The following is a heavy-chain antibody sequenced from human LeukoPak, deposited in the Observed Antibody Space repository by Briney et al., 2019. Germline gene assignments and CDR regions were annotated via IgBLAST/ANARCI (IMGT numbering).Heavy chain of an antibody. CDR2: IYYNGNT. V-gene: IGHV4-59*01. CDR3: ARGRSNYYGMDV. J-gene: IGHJ6*02. CDR1: DGSINSYY. Sequence: SETLSLTCSVSDGSINSYYWNWIRRPPGKGLEWIGDIYYNGNTNYSPSLKSRVTMSVDTSKNLFFLKVSSVTAADTAVYYCARGRSNYYGMDVWGQGTTVTVSS. D-gene: IGHD1-26*01.